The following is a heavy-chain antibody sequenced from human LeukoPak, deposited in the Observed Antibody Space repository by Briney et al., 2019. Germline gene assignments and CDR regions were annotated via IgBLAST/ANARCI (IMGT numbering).Heavy chain of an antibody. V-gene: IGHV4-61*02. CDR1: GGSISSGSYY. CDR2: IYTSGST. CDR3: ARDQKGPFDY. J-gene: IGHJ4*02. Sequence: SETLSLTCTVSGGSISSGSYYWRWIRQPAGKGLKWIVRIYTSGSTNYNPSLKSRVTISVNTSKNQLSLKLTSVTAADTAVYYCARDQKGPFDYWGQGTLVTVSS.